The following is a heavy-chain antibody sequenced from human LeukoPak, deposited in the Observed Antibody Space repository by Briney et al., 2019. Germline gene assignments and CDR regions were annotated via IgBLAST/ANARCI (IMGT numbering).Heavy chain of an antibody. J-gene: IGHJ4*02. CDR3: ARGPSGYHNT. CDR1: GFIFSTFW. CDR2: IKLDGSEK. Sequence: GGSLRLSCAASGFIFSTFWMTWVRQAPGKGLEWVANIKLDGSEKYYVDSVKGRFTISRDNAKNSLYLQMNSLRAEDTAVYYCARGPSGYHNTGGQGTLVTVSS. D-gene: IGHD5-12*01. V-gene: IGHV3-7*01.